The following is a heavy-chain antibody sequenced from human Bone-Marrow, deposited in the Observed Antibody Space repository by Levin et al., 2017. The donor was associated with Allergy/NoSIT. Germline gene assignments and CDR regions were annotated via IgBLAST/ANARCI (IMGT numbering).Heavy chain of an antibody. D-gene: IGHD1-26*01. V-gene: IGHV3-48*02. J-gene: IGHJ3*02. Sequence: GGSLRLSCAASGFTFSIYSMNWVRQAPGKGLEWVSFITGSSGTIFYADSVKGRFTISRDNAKNSLYLQMNSLRDEDTAVYYCARDRVGATHDAFDIWGQGTMVTVSS. CDR2: ITGSSGTI. CDR1: GFTFSIYS. CDR3: ARDRVGATHDAFDI.